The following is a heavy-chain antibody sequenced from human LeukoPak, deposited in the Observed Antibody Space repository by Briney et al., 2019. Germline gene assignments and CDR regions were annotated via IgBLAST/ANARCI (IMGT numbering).Heavy chain of an antibody. CDR2: ISAYNHNT. J-gene: IGHJ4*02. Sequence: GASVKVSCKASGYAFTSYGFSWVRQAPGQGLEWMGWISAYNHNTNFAQKFQGRLTMTTDTSTNTAYMELTSLRSGDTAVYYCARDGDDYYDSRGYNYWGQGTLVTVSS. V-gene: IGHV1-18*01. CDR3: ARDGDDYYDSRGYNY. D-gene: IGHD3-22*01. CDR1: GYAFTSYG.